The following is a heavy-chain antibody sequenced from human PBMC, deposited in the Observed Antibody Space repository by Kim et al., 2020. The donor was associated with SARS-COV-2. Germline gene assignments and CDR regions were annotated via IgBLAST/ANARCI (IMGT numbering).Heavy chain of an antibody. J-gene: IGHJ5*02. D-gene: IGHD6-13*01. V-gene: IGHV1-2*02. CDR2: INPNSGGT. CDR1: GYTFTGYY. CDR3: VTYTIAAAGVWFDP. Sequence: ASVKVSCKASGYTFTGYYMHWVRQAPGQGLEWMGWINPNSGGTNYAQKFQGRVTMTRDTSISTAYMELSRLRSDDTAVYYCVTYTIAAAGVWFDPWGQGTLVTVSS.